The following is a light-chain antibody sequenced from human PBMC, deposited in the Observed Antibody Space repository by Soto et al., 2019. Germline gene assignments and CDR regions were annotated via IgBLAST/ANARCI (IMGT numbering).Light chain of an antibody. J-gene: IGLJ1*01. CDR2: EGS. CDR1: STDVGSYNL. V-gene: IGLV2-23*01. CDR3: CSYAGSSTPYV. Sequence: QSALTQPASGSGSPGQSITISCTGTSTDVGSYNLVSWYQQHPGKAPKLMIYEGSKRPSGVSNRFSGSKSGNTASLTISGLQAEDEADYYCCSYAGSSTPYVFGTGTKLTFL.